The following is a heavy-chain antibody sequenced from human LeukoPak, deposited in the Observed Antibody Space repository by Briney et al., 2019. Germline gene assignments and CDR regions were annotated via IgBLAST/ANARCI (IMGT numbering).Heavy chain of an antibody. V-gene: IGHV3-7*01. D-gene: IGHD2-2*01. Sequence: QPGESLRLSCAASGFTFSNYWMSWVRQAPGKGLEWVANIKPDGSQKYYVDSLKGRFTISRDNAKNSLYLQMNSLRAEDTAVYYCARESRCVVPAAMSFEDYWGQGTLVTVSS. CDR1: GFTFSNYW. CDR3: ARESRCVVPAAMSFEDY. CDR2: IKPDGSQK. J-gene: IGHJ4*02.